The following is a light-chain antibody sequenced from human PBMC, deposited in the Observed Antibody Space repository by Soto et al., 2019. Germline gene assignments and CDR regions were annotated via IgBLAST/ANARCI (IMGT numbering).Light chain of an antibody. CDR2: EVS. Sequence: QSVLTQPASVSGSPGQAITVSCSGTSSDVGDNYVSWYQQHLGKAPKLIIYEVSQRPSGVPDRFSGSKSGDTASLTASGLQAEDEADYYCSSYAGSNNFVFGSGTKVTVL. CDR3: SSYAGSNNFV. V-gene: IGLV2-8*01. CDR1: SSDVGDNY. J-gene: IGLJ1*01.